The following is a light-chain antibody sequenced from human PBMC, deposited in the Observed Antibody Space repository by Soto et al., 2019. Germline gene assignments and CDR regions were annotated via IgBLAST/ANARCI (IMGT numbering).Light chain of an antibody. CDR1: SSDVGSYSL. CDR2: EVS. Sequence: QSALTRPASVSGSPGQSITISCTGTSSDVGSYSLVSWYQQHPGKAPKLMIYEVSKRPSGVSNRFSGSKSGNTASLTISGLQAEDEADYYCCSYAGSSTYVVFGGGTKLTVL. J-gene: IGLJ2*01. CDR3: CSYAGSSTYVV. V-gene: IGLV2-23*02.